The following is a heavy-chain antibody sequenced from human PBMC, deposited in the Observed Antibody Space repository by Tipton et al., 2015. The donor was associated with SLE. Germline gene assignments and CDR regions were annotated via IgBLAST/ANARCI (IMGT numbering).Heavy chain of an antibody. CDR3: AREAGGYYDSSGFGAFDI. V-gene: IGHV4-34*01. Sequence: TLSLTCAVYGGSFSGYYWSWIRQPPGKGLGWIGEIKHSGSTNYNPSLKSRVTISVDRSKNQFSLKLSSVTAADTAVYYCAREAGGYYDSSGFGAFDIWGQGTMVTVSS. CDR1: GGSFSGYY. CDR2: IKHSGST. D-gene: IGHD3-22*01. J-gene: IGHJ3*02.